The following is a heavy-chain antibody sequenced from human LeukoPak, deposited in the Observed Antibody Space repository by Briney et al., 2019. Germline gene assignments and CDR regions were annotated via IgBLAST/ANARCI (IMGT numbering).Heavy chain of an antibody. J-gene: IGHJ6*03. CDR1: GFTFSSYW. Sequence: PGGSLRLSCAASGFTFSSYWMSWVRQAPGKGPEWVANIKQDGSEKYYVDSVKGRFTISRDNAKNSLYLQMNSLRAEDTAVYYCARDMGYDFWSGYYYYMDVWGKGTTVTVSS. V-gene: IGHV3-7*01. D-gene: IGHD3-3*01. CDR2: IKQDGSEK. CDR3: ARDMGYDFWSGYYYYMDV.